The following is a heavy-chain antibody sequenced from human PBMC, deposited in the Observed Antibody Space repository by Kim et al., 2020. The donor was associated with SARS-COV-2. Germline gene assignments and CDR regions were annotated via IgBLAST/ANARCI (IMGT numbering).Heavy chain of an antibody. CDR1: GYTFTSYA. V-gene: IGHV1-3*01. D-gene: IGHD3-9*01. J-gene: IGHJ4*02. CDR2: INAGNGNT. Sequence: ASVKVSCKASGYTFTSYAMHWVRQAPGQRLEWMGWINAGNGNTKYSQKFQGRVTITRDTSASTAYMELSSLRSEDTAVYYCARNHRQLRYFDWLSYWGQGTLVTVSS. CDR3: ARNHRQLRYFDWLSY.